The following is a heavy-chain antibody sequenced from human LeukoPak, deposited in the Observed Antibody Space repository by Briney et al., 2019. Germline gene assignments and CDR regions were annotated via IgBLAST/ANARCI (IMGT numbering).Heavy chain of an antibody. Sequence: ASVKVSCKAAGYTFTSYGISWVRQAPGQGLEWMGWISAYNGNTNYVQKLQGRVTMTTDTSTRTAYMELRSLRSDDTAVYYCARDRIAAAGFSHYGTDVWGQGTTVTVSS. D-gene: IGHD6-13*01. V-gene: IGHV1-18*01. CDR1: GYTFTSYG. CDR3: ARDRIAAAGFSHYGTDV. CDR2: ISAYNGNT. J-gene: IGHJ6*02.